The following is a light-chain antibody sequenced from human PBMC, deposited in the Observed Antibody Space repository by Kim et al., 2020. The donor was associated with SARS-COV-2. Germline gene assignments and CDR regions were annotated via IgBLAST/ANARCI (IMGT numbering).Light chain of an antibody. CDR3: SSYGGSANLV. V-gene: IGLV2-8*01. J-gene: IGLJ2*01. Sequence: GQSVTISCTGTSSDIGSHNYVSWYQQHPGKAPKLMIYEVSERPSGVPDRFSGSKSGNTASLTVSGLQAEDEADYYCSSYGGSANLVFGGGTQLTVL. CDR1: SSDIGSHNY. CDR2: EVS.